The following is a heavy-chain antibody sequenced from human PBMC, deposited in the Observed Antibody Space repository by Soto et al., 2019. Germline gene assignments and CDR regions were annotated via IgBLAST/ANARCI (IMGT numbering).Heavy chain of an antibody. CDR3: ARDGNEPLWFGELLFFQH. CDR2: INAGNGNT. CDR1: GYTFTSYA. J-gene: IGHJ1*01. V-gene: IGHV1-3*01. D-gene: IGHD3-10*01. Sequence: KASGYTFTSYALHWVRQAPGQRLEWMGWINAGNGNTKYSQKFQGRVTITRDTSASTAYMELSSLRSEDTAVYYCARDGNEPLWFGELLFFQHWGQGTLVTSPQ.